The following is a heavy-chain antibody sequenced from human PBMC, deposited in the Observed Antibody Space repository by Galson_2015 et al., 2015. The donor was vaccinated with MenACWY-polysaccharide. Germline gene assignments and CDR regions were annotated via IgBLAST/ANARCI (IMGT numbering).Heavy chain of an antibody. J-gene: IGHJ3*02. V-gene: IGHV3-23*01. CDR3: AKERTTVDI. CDR2: ISSRGGST. Sequence: SLRLSCAASGFTARNKYMNWVRQAPGKGLEWVSGISSRGGSTYYADSVKGRFTISRDNSKNTLYLQMNSLRADDTAVYYCAKERTTVDIWGQGTMVTVSS. CDR1: GFTARNKY. D-gene: IGHD4-17*01.